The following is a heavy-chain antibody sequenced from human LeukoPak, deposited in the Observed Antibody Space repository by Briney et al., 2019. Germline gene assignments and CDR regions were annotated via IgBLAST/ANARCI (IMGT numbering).Heavy chain of an antibody. Sequence: PGGSLRLSFAASGFAVSSNYMTWVRQAPGKGLEWVSVIYGGIKTYYADSVKGRFTISRDNSKNTVSLQMNSLRAEDTAVYYCARDNSGYPALGYWGQGTLVIVSS. CDR2: IYGGIKT. J-gene: IGHJ4*02. CDR1: GFAVSSNY. D-gene: IGHD1-26*01. CDR3: ARDNSGYPALGY. V-gene: IGHV3-53*01.